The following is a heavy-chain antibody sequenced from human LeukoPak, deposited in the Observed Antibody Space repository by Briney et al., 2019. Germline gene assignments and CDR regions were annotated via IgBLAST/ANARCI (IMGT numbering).Heavy chain of an antibody. CDR3: ARRKFGYDDAFDI. J-gene: IGHJ3*02. V-gene: IGHV1-8*01. CDR2: MNPNSGNT. Sequence: ASVKVSCKASGYTFTSYDINWVRQATGQGFEWMGWMNPNSGNTGYAQKFQGRVTMTRNTSISTAYMELSSLRSEDTAVYYCARRKFGYDDAFDIWGQGTMVTVSS. CDR1: GYTFTSYD. D-gene: IGHD5-12*01.